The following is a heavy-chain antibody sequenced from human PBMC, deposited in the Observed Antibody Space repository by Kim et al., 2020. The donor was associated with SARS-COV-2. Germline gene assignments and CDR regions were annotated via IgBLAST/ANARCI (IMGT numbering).Heavy chain of an antibody. V-gene: IGHV3-33*05. CDR2: ISYDGSNK. J-gene: IGHJ6*02. CDR3: ARNEQSLWFGELLSLYYYGMDV. CDR1: GFTFSSYG. Sequence: GGSLRLSCAASGFTFSSYGMHWVRQAPGKGLEWVAVISYDGSNKYYADSVKGRFTISRDNSKNTLYLQMNSLRAEDTAVYYCARNEQSLWFGELLSLYYYGMDVWGQGTTVTVSS. D-gene: IGHD3-10*01.